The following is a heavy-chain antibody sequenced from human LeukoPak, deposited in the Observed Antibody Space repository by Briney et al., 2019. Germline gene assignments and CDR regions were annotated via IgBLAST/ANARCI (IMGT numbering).Heavy chain of an antibody. CDR3: TTTLYDSSGYYSDDY. CDR2: IKSKTDGGTT. J-gene: IGHJ4*02. D-gene: IGHD3-22*01. V-gene: IGHV3-15*01. CDR1: GFTFSNAW. Sequence: GGSLRLSCAASGFTFSNAWMSWVRQAPGKGLEWVGRIKSKTDGGTTDYAAPVKGRFTISRDDSKNTLYLQMNSLKTEDTAVYYCTTTLYDSSGYYSDDYWGQGTLVTVSS.